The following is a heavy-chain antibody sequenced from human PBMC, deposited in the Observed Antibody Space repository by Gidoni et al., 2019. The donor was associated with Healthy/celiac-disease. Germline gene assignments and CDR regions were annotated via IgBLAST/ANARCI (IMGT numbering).Heavy chain of an antibody. CDR1: GGSISSYY. D-gene: IGHD2-2*01. CDR3: ARDYLGVVVPAANAAFDI. J-gene: IGHJ3*02. CDR2: IYTSGST. V-gene: IGHV4-4*07. Sequence: QVQLQESGPGLVKPSEPLSLTCTVAGGSISSYYWSWIRPPAGKGLEWIGRIYTSGSTNYNPSLKSRVTMSVDTSKNQFSLKLSSVTAADTAVYYCARDYLGVVVPAANAAFDIWGQGTMVTVSS.